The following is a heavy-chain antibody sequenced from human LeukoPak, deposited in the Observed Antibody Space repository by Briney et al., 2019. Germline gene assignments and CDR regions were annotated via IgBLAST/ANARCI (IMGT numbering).Heavy chain of an antibody. CDR2: IYYSGST. CDR3: ARAPLRYFDWLLQTNDAFDI. J-gene: IGHJ3*02. CDR1: GGSISSYY. D-gene: IGHD3-9*01. Sequence: SETLSLTCTVSGGSISSYYWSWIRQPPGKGLEWIGYIYYSGSTNYNPSLKSRVTISVDTSKNQFSLKLSSVTAADTAVYYCARAPLRYFDWLLQTNDAFDIWGQGTMVTVSS. V-gene: IGHV4-59*01.